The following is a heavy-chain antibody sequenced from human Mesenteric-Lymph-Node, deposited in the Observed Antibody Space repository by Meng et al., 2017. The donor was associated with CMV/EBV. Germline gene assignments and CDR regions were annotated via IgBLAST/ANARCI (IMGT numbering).Heavy chain of an antibody. J-gene: IGHJ4*02. D-gene: IGHD3-9*01. V-gene: IGHV1-2*06. Sequence: QVQLVQSGAEVKKPGASVRVSCKASGYTFIEYYINWVRQAPGQGLEWMGRINPKTGCRSYAQNFQGRVTMTRDTSINTAYMEVNRLNSDDTAMYYCARDRDTDWYSPFDYWGPGTLVSLL. CDR3: ARDRDTDWYSPFDY. CDR1: GYTFIEYY. CDR2: INPKTGCR.